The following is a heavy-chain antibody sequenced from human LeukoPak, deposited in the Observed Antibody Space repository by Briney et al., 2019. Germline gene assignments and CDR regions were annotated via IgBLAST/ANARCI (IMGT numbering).Heavy chain of an antibody. CDR3: ARSLYKIDSSGYYYYDY. CDR2: ISSSGSTI. Sequence: PGGSLRLSCAASGFTFNSHGMNWVRQAPGTGLEWISYISSSGSTIYNADSVKGRFTISRDNARNSLYLQMNSLRAEDTAVYYCARSLYKIDSSGYYYYDYWGQGTLVTVSS. CDR1: GFTFNSHG. D-gene: IGHD3-22*01. J-gene: IGHJ4*02. V-gene: IGHV3-48*03.